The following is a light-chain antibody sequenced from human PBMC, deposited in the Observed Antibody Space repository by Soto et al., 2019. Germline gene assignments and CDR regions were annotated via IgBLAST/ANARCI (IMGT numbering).Light chain of an antibody. Sequence: DIQLTQSPSSLSASVGDRVTITCRASQSISSYLNWYQQKPGKVPKLLIYAASSLQSGVPSRFSGSGSGTDFTLTISSLQPEDFATYYCQQSYSTPWTFGQGTTGDIK. CDR1: QSISSY. J-gene: IGKJ1*01. CDR3: QQSYSTPWT. CDR2: AAS. V-gene: IGKV1-39*01.